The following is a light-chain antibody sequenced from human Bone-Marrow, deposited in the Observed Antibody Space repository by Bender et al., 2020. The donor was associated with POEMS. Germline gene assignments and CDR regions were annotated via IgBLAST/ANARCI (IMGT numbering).Light chain of an antibody. Sequence: QSALAQSASVSGSPGQSITISCSGDYYDNLVSWYQQHPGKAPRLLIFGVNKRPSGVSNRFSGSKSGNTASLTISGLQGDDEADYYCQTWDSSTVVFGGGTKLTVL. V-gene: IGLV2-14*02. CDR2: GVN. CDR3: QTWDSSTVV. CDR1: YYDNL. J-gene: IGLJ2*01.